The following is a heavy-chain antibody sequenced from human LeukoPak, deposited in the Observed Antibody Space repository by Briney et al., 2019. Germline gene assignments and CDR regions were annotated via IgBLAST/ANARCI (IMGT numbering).Heavy chain of an antibody. J-gene: IGHJ4*02. CDR3: AKKGAAAGKHFDY. CDR2: IGGSGGTT. Sequence: PGGSLRLSCAASGFTFSSYAMSWVRQAPGKGLEWVSGIGGSGGTTYYTHSVKGRFTISRDNSKNTMYLQMNSLRAEDTAVYYCAKKGAAAGKHFDYWGQGTPVTVSS. V-gene: IGHV3-23*01. CDR1: GFTFSSYA. D-gene: IGHD6-13*01.